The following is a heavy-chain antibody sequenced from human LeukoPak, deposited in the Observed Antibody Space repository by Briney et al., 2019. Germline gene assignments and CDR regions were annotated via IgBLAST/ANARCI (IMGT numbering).Heavy chain of an antibody. D-gene: IGHD2-2*01. CDR2: IYHSGST. CDR1: GGSISSSNW. CDR3: ARDVRYCSSTSCYSLFNY. Sequence: MASETLSLTCAVSGGSISSSNWWSGVRQPPGQGLGWIGEIYHSGSTNYNPSLKSRVTISVDKSKNQFSLKLSSVTAADTAVYYCARDVRYCSSTSCYSLFNYWGQGTLVTVSS. V-gene: IGHV4-4*02. J-gene: IGHJ4*02.